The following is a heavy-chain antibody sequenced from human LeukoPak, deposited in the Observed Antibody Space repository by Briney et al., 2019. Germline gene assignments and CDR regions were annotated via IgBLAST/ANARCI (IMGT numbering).Heavy chain of an antibody. V-gene: IGHV6-1*01. CDR1: GYSVSGNSTA. CDR2: TYYRSKWYN. Sequence: SQTLSLTCAISGYSVSGNSTAYNWIRQSPSRGLEWLGRTYYRSKWYNDYAVSVKSRIIINPDTSKNQLSLQLKSVTPEDTAVYYCARGGQGDGYSADEAFDFWGQGTMVTVSS. D-gene: IGHD5-24*01. J-gene: IGHJ3*01. CDR3: ARGGQGDGYSADEAFDF.